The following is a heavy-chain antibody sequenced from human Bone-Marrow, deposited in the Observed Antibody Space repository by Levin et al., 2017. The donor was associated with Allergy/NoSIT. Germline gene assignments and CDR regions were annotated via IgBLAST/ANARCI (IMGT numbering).Heavy chain of an antibody. CDR1: GYTFTGYY. Sequence: GESLKISCKASGYTFTGYYMHWVRQAPGQGLEWMGRINPNSGGTNYAQKFQGRVTMTRDTSISTAYMELSRLRSDDTAVYYCARAASRSVVAATPAYWGQGTLVTVSS. V-gene: IGHV1-2*06. CDR3: ARAASRSVVAATPAY. CDR2: INPNSGGT. J-gene: IGHJ4*02. D-gene: IGHD2-15*01.